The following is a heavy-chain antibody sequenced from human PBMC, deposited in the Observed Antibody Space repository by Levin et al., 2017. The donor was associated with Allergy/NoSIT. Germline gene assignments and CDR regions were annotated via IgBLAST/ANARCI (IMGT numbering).Heavy chain of an antibody. CDR1: GFTFTDYG. Sequence: RHGESLKISCAVSGFTFTDYGMSWVRQAPGKGLEWVSSISWNGYTVGYADSVKGRFTISRDDANYSLHLQMNSLRAEDTAFYFCARETLPFSPSSYFGLDVWGQGTTVTVSS. J-gene: IGHJ6*02. CDR3: ARETLPFSPSSYFGLDV. V-gene: IGHV3-20*04. D-gene: IGHD2-2*01. CDR2: ISWNGYTV.